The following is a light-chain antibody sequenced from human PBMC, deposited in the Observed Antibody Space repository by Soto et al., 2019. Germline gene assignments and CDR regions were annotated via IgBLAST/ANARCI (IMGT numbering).Light chain of an antibody. CDR1: QSAISSY. CDR2: GAS. V-gene: IGKV3-20*01. J-gene: IGKJ5*01. CDR3: QQYSSSPIT. Sequence: EIVLTQSPGTLSLSPGERATLSCRASQSAISSYLAWYQQKPGQAPRLLIYGASSRATGIPDRFSGSGSGTDFPLPISGLEPEDFAVYYCQQYSSSPITFGQGTRLEIK.